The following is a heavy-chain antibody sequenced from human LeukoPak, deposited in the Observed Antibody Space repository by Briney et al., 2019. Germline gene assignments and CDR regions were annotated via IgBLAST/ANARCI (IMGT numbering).Heavy chain of an antibody. CDR2: IIPILGIA. J-gene: IGHJ4*02. Sequence: VASVKVSCKASGGTFSSYTISWVRQAPGQGLEWMGRIIPILGIANYAQKFQGRVTITADKSTSTAYMELSSLRSEDTAVYYCARDSQTGTTLFDYWGQGTLVTVSS. CDR3: ARDSQTGTTLFDY. CDR1: GGTFSSYT. V-gene: IGHV1-69*04. D-gene: IGHD1-7*01.